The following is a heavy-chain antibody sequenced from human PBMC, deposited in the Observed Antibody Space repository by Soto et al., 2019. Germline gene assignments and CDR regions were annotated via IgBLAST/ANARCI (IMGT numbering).Heavy chain of an antibody. CDR1: GYTFTNND. J-gene: IGHJ4*02. CDR3: ARGKDAGTFYTFGDY. Sequence: QVQLVQSGAEVKKPGASVKVSCKASGYTFTNNDINWVRQGTGQGLEWMGWMNPSNANTGYAKKFLGRVTMTRETSISTAYMELHSLTSEDTAVYFCARGKDAGTFYTFGDYWGQGTLVTVSS. CDR2: MNPSNANT. D-gene: IGHD3-16*01. V-gene: IGHV1-8*01.